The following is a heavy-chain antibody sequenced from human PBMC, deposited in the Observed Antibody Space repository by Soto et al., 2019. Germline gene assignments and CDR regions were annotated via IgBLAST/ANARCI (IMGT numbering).Heavy chain of an antibody. CDR2: ISYDGSNK. CDR3: AKGQDPPYYYGSGDYYYYGMDV. D-gene: IGHD3-10*01. J-gene: IGHJ6*02. CDR1: GFTFSSYG. Sequence: GGSLRLSCAASGFTFSSYGMHWVRQAPGKGLEWVAVISYDGSNKYYADSVKGRFTISRDNSKNTLYLQMNSLRAEDTAVYYCAKGQDPPYYYGSGDYYYYGMDVWGQGTTVTVSS. V-gene: IGHV3-30*18.